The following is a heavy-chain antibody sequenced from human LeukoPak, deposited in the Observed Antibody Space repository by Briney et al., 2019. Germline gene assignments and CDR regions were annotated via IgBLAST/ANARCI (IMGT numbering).Heavy chain of an antibody. J-gene: IGHJ6*03. CDR2: IYHSGST. D-gene: IGHD2-2*02. V-gene: IGHV4-30-2*01. Sequence: SETLSLTCTVSGGSISSGGYYWSWIRQPPGKGLEWIGYIYHSGSTYYNPSLKSRVTISVDRSKNQFSLKLSSVTAADTAVYYCARDPAQYVVPAAIRGEDYYYYYMDVWGKGTTVTVSS. CDR1: GGSISSGGYY. CDR3: ARDPAQYVVPAAIRGEDYYYYYMDV.